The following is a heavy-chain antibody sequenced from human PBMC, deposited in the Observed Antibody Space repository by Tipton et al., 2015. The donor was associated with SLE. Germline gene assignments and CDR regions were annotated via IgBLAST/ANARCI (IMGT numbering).Heavy chain of an antibody. D-gene: IGHD5-12*01. V-gene: IGHV3-69-1*02. Sequence: SLRLSCAASGFTFSDYYMNWVRQAPGKGLEWVSCISSSSTIYYADSVKGRFTISRDNAKNSLYLQMNSLRAEDTAVYYCARGGSRVAMASEYWGQGTLVTVSS. J-gene: IGHJ4*02. CDR2: ISSSSTI. CDR1: GFTFSDYY. CDR3: ARGGSRVAMASEY.